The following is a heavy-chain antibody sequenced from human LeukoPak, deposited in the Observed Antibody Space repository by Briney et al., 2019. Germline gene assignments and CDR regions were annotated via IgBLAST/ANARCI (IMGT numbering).Heavy chain of an antibody. V-gene: IGHV3-30*18. Sequence: GGSLRLSCAASGFTFSSYGMHWVRQAPGKGLEWVAVISYGGSNKYYADSVKGRFAISRDNSKNTLYLQVNSLRAEDTAVYYCAKDLEQQLVLGRLDYWGQGTLVTVSS. D-gene: IGHD6-13*01. CDR3: AKDLEQQLVLGRLDY. CDR2: ISYGGSNK. J-gene: IGHJ4*02. CDR1: GFTFSSYG.